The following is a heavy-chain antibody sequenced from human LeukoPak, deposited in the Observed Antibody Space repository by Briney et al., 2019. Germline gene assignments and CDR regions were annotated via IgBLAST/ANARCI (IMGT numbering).Heavy chain of an antibody. CDR3: AGLAVAGSDY. CDR2: ISSSSSYI. CDR1: GFTFSSYS. Sequence: GGSLRLSCAASGFTFSSYSMNWVRQAPGKGLEWVSSISSSSSYIYYADSVKGRFTISRDNAKDSLYLQMNSLRAEGTAVYYCAGLAVAGSDYWGQGTLVTVSS. D-gene: IGHD6-19*01. V-gene: IGHV3-21*01. J-gene: IGHJ4*02.